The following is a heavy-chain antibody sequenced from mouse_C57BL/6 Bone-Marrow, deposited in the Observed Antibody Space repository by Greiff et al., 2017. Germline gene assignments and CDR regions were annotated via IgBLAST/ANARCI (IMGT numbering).Heavy chain of an antibody. V-gene: IGHV1-62-2*01. CDR1: GYTFTDYY. J-gene: IGHJ1*03. CDR3: ARHEGSNGYFDV. D-gene: IGHD2-5*01. CDR2: FYPGSGSI. Sequence: QVQLKQSGPELVKPGASVKISCKASGYTFTDYYINWVKQRPGQGLEWIGWFYPGSGSIKYNEKFKDKATLTADKSSSTVYMELSRLTSEDSAVYFCARHEGSNGYFDVWGTGTTVTVSS.